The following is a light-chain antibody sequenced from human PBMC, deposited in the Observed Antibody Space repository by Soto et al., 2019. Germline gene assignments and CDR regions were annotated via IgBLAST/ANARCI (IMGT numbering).Light chain of an antibody. V-gene: IGKV3-20*01. CDR1: QSVSNSY. CDR2: GAS. CDR3: QQYGSSPPYT. Sequence: EIVLTQSPGTLSLSPGERATLSCRASQSVSNSYLAWYQQKPGQAPRLLIYGASSRATGIPDRFSGSGSGPDFPLTISRLEPEDFAVYYCQQYGSSPPYTFGQGTKLEIK. J-gene: IGKJ2*01.